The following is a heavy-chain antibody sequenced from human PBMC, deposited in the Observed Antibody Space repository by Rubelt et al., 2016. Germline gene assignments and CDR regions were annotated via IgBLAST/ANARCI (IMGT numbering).Heavy chain of an antibody. CDR2: IYPGDSDT. J-gene: IGHJ6*02. D-gene: IGHD5-18*01. V-gene: IGHV5-51*01. Sequence: IYPGDSDTRYSPSFQGQVTIPADKSISTAYLQWSSLEASDTAMYYCARGDVDTAMVSAGGMDVWVQGTTVTVSS. CDR3: ARGDVDTAMVSAGGMDV.